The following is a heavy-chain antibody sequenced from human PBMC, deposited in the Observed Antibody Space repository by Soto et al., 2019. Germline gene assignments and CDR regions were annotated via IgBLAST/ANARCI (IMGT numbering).Heavy chain of an antibody. J-gene: IGHJ6*02. CDR2: IYYSGST. V-gene: IGHV4-39*01. CDR3: ARWNSNSGDYYYGMDV. Sequence: TSEILCLPCTVAWGTSVKNSYYWGRIRQPPGKGLEWIGSIYYSGSTYYNPSLKSRITISVDTSKNQFSLKLSSVTAADMAVYYCARWNSNSGDYYYGMDVWGQGTMVTVSS. CDR1: WGTSVKNSYY. D-gene: IGHD4-4*01.